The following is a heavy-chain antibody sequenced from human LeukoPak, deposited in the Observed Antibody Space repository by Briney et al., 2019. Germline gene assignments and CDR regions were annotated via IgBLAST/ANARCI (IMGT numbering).Heavy chain of an antibody. CDR1: GYTFTSYY. D-gene: IGHD6-19*01. CDR3: AREPSSGWYDYYYMDV. V-gene: IGHV1-46*01. Sequence: GASVKVSCKASGYTFTSYYMHWVRQAPGQGLEWMGIINPSGGSTSYAQKFQGRVTMTRDMSTSTVYMELSSLRSEDTAVYYCAREPSSGWYDYYYMDVWGKGTTVTVSS. CDR2: INPSGGST. J-gene: IGHJ6*03.